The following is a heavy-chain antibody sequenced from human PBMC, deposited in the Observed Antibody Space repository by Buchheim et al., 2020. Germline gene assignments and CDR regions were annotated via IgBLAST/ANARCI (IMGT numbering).Heavy chain of an antibody. J-gene: IGHJ6*02. CDR2: IYYSGST. CDR1: GGSISSGGYY. CDR3: ARDWGAGFWSGYYTGGYYGMDV. V-gene: IGHV4-31*03. Sequence: QVQLQESGPGLVKPSQTLSLTCTVSGGSISSGGYYWSWIRQHPGKGLEWIGYIYYSGSTYYNPSLKSRVTISVDTSKNQFFLKLSSVTAADTAVYYCARDWGAGFWSGYYTGGYYGMDVWGQGTT. D-gene: IGHD3-3*01.